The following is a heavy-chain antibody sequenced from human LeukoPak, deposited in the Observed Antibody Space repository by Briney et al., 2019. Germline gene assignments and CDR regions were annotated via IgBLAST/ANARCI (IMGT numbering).Heavy chain of an antibody. Sequence: GGSLRLSCAASGFTVTSNYMSWVRQALGRGLEWVSVIYSGGNTFYADSVKGRFTISRDNAKNTLYLQMNSLRAEDTAVYYCARGVYSRDGYNYRYWGQGTLVTVSS. CDR2: IYSGGNT. D-gene: IGHD5-24*01. CDR3: ARGVYSRDGYNYRY. J-gene: IGHJ4*02. V-gene: IGHV3-53*01. CDR1: GFTVTSNY.